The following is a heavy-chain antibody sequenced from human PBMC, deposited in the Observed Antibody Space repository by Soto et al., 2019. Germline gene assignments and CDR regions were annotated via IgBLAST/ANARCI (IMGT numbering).Heavy chain of an antibody. CDR2: ISYSGTT. CDR1: GGSINSGYF. V-gene: IGHV4-59*12. CDR3: ARDRFLDGLDY. Sequence: PSETLSLTCTVSGGSINSGYFWTWIRQHPGKGLEWIGYISYSGTTNYNPSLKSRVTISLDTSKNQFSLKLSSVTAADTAVYYCARDRFLDGLDYWGQGTPVTVSS. D-gene: IGHD1-1*01. J-gene: IGHJ4*02.